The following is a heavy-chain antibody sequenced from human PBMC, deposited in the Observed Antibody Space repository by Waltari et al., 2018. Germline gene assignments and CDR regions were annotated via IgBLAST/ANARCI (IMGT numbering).Heavy chain of an antibody. D-gene: IGHD6-6*01. CDR3: ARDMIIAARTSDY. J-gene: IGHJ4*02. Sequence: EVQLVESGGGLVKPGGSLRLYCAASGFTFSSYSMHWVRQAPGKGLEWVSSISSSSSYIYYADSVKGRFTISRDNAKNSLYLQMNSLRAEDTAVYYCARDMIIAARTSDYWGQGTVVSVS. CDR1: GFTFSSYS. CDR2: ISSSSSYI. V-gene: IGHV3-21*03.